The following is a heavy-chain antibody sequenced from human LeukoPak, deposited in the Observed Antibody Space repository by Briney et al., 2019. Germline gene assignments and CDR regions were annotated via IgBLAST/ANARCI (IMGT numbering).Heavy chain of an antibody. D-gene: IGHD1-26*01. J-gene: IGHJ4*02. CDR2: ISSSSSYI. Sequence: GGSLRLSCAASGFTFSSYSMNWVRQAPGKGLEWVSSISSSSSYIYYADSVKGRFTISRDNAKNSLYLQMNSLRAEDTAVYYCARDLIVGAIGFAYWGQGTLVTVAS. V-gene: IGHV3-21*01. CDR3: ARDLIVGAIGFAY. CDR1: GFTFSSYS.